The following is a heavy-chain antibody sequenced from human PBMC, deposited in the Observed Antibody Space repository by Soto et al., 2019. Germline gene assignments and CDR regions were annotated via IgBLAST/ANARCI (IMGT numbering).Heavy chain of an antibody. CDR2: IYYSGSA. CDR1: GDSISGGDYY. V-gene: IGHV4-30-4*01. J-gene: IGHJ5*02. Sequence: PSETLSLTCTVSGDSISGGDYYWNWIRQPPGKDLEWIGYIYYSGSAYYNPSLQSRVTLSVDTSENQFSLQLTSVTAADTAVYFCAKGDNLGPKTGYAFDPWGQGIMVTVS. CDR3: AKGDNLGPKTGYAFDP. D-gene: IGHD5-12*01.